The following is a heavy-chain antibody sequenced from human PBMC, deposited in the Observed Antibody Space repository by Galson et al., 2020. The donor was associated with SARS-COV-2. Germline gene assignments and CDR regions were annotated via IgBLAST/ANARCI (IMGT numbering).Heavy chain of an antibody. J-gene: IGHJ4*02. CDR3: ARDVHLDYFDY. CDR2: IRPSGSNT. V-gene: IGHV1-46*01. D-gene: IGHD1-1*01. Sequence: ASVKVSCKTSGYTFTNHFMHWVRQAPGQGLEWMGIIRPSGSNTSYAQKFQGRVTMTTDTSTGTVFMELRSLRSDDSAKYYCARDVHLDYFDYWGEGTLVTVSS. CDR1: GYTFTNHF.